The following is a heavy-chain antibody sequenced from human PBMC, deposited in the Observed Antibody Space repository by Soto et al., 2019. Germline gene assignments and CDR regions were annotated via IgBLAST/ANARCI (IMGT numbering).Heavy chain of an antibody. D-gene: IGHD3-22*01. CDR1: GFTFDDYG. J-gene: IGHJ3*02. V-gene: IGHV3-20*04. CDR2: INWNGGST. CDR3: ARGHGTYYYDSSGYRDAFDI. Sequence: PGGSLRLSCAAAGFTFDDYGMCWVRQAPGKGLEWVSGINWNGGSTGYADSVKGRFTISRDNAKNSLYLQMNSLRAEDTALYYCARGHGTYYYDSSGYRDAFDIWGQGTMVTVSS.